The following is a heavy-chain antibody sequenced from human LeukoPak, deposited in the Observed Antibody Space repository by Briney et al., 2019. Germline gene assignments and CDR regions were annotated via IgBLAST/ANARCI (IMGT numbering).Heavy chain of an antibody. J-gene: IGHJ4*02. CDR1: GGSISTYY. D-gene: IGHD3-22*01. CDR3: ATLSSGYYQYYFDY. V-gene: IGHV4-59*01. Sequence: SETLSLTCTVSGGSISTYYWSWIRQPPGKGLEWIGYISYSGSTDYNPSLKSRVTMSLDTSKSQFSLNLTSVTAADTAVYYCATLSSGYYQYYFDYWGRGTLVTVSS. CDR2: ISYSGST.